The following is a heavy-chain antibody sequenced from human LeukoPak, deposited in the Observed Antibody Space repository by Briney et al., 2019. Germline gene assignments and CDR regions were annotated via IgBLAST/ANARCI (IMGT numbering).Heavy chain of an antibody. CDR2: ISYDGSNK. J-gene: IGHJ6*03. CDR3: ARIIVAESRSSYYYYYMDV. Sequence: PGGSLRLSCAASGFTFSSYAMHWVRQAPGKGLEWVAVISYDGSNKYYADSVTGRFTISRDNAKNSLYLQMNSLRAEDTAVYYCARIIVAESRSSYYYYYMDVWGKGTTVTVSS. CDR1: GFTFSSYA. D-gene: IGHD5-12*01. V-gene: IGHV3-30*04.